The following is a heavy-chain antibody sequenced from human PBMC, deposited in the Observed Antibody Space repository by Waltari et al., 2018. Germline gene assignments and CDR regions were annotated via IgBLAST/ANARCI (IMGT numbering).Heavy chain of an antibody. Sequence: EVKLVESGVGLVQHGRSLRLSCAASGFSFYVYAMHWGRQAPGKGLEWVSGSGWNSGSIGYADSVKGRFTISRDNAKNSLYLQMNSLRAEDTALYYCAKDPYGSWYMAGAGAGMDVWGQGTTVTVSS. CDR1: GFSFYVYA. J-gene: IGHJ6*02. V-gene: IGHV3-9*01. CDR2: SGWNSGSI. D-gene: IGHD6-13*01. CDR3: AKDPYGSWYMAGAGAGMDV.